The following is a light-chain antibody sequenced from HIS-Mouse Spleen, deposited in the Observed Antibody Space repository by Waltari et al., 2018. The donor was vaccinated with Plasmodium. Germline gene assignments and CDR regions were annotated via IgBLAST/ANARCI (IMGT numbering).Light chain of an antibody. Sequence: AIQMTQSPSSLSASVGDRVTITCRASQGIRNDLGWYQQKPGKAPKLLISAASSLQSGVPSRFSGSGSGTDFTHTISSLQPEDFATYYCLQDYNYPYTLGQGTKLEIK. V-gene: IGKV1-6*01. CDR2: AAS. CDR3: LQDYNYPYT. CDR1: QGIRND. J-gene: IGKJ2*01.